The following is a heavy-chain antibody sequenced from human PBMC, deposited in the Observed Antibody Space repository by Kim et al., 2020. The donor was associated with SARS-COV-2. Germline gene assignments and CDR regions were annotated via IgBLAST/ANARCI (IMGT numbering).Heavy chain of an antibody. CDR2: ISSRSLTK. V-gene: IGHV3-48*01. J-gene: IGHJ4*02. Sequence: GGSLRLSCAVSGFTFSSHSMNWVRQAPGKGLEWVSYISSRSLTKYYADSVKGRFSISRDNAKNSLYLQMNSLRGEDTAVYYCAGDQYYYDSSGPTGEYLGQGALVTLSS. D-gene: IGHD3-22*01. CDR3: AGDQYYYDSSGPTGEY. CDR1: GFTFSSHS.